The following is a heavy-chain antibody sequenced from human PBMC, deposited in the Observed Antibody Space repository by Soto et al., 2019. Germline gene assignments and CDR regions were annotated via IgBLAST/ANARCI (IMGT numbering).Heavy chain of an antibody. J-gene: IGHJ4*02. Sequence: SETLSLTCTVSGGSVSSGSYYWSWIRQPPGKGLEWIGYIYYSGSTNYNPSLKSRVTISVDTSKNQFSLKLSSVTAADTAVYYCAREVVRGVITLARFHDYWGQGTLVTVSS. CDR1: GGSVSSGSYY. CDR2: IYYSGST. D-gene: IGHD3-10*01. CDR3: AREVVRGVITLARFHDY. V-gene: IGHV4-61*01.